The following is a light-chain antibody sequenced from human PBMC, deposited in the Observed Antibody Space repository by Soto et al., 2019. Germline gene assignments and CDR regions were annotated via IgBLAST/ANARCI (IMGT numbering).Light chain of an antibody. J-gene: IGKJ4*01. Sequence: DIQMTQSPSSLSASVGDRVTITCRASRNIWTYLNWYQQKPAKAPKLLIFDASSLERVVASRCSGSGSGTDFTHTIINLQPEDFATYYCHQGSSLHTFGGGTRVEIK. CDR1: RNIWTY. CDR2: DAS. V-gene: IGKV1-39*01. CDR3: HQGSSLHT.